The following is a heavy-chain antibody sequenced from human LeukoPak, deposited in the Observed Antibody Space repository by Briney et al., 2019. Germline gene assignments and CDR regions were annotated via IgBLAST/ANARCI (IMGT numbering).Heavy chain of an antibody. CDR1: GGSISSYY. CDR3: ARSDPIVGATSFDY. CDR2: IYTSGST. Sequence: SETLSLTCTVSGGSISSYYWSWIRQPAGKGLEWIGRIYTSGSTNYNPSLKSRVTMSVDTSKNQFSLKLSSVTAADTAVYYCARSDPIVGATSFDYGGQGTLVTVSS. V-gene: IGHV4-4*07. D-gene: IGHD1-26*01. J-gene: IGHJ4*02.